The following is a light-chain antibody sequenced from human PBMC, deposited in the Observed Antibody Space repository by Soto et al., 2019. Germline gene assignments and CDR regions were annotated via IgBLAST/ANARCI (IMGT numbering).Light chain of an antibody. J-gene: IGKJ5*01. V-gene: IGKV1-9*01. CDR3: QQLNSYPR. Sequence: DIQMTQSPSSLSASVGDRVTITCRASQSISSYLNWYQQKPGKAPKLLIYAASTLQSGVPSRFSGSGSGTEFTLTISSLQPEDFATYYCQQLNSYPRFGQGTRLENK. CDR2: AAS. CDR1: QSISSY.